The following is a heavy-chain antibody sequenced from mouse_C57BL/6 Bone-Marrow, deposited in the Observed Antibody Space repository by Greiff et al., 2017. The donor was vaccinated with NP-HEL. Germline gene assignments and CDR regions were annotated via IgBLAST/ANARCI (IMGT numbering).Heavy chain of an antibody. CDR1: GYSITSGYY. J-gene: IGHJ4*01. Sequence: EVQLQQSGPGLVKPSQSLSLTCSVTGYSITSGYYWNWIRQFPGNKLEWMGYISYDGSNNYNPSLKNRISITRDTSKNQFFLKLNSVTTEDTATYYCARDRTVVARDAMDYWGQGTSVTVSS. CDR3: ARDRTVVARDAMDY. D-gene: IGHD1-1*01. V-gene: IGHV3-6*01. CDR2: ISYDGSN.